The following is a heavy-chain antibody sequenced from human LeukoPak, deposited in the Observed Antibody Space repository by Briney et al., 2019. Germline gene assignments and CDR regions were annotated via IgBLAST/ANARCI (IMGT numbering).Heavy chain of an antibody. CDR1: GFAFSDFW. D-gene: IGHD2-15*01. CDR3: ATSHDSAGND. V-gene: IGHV3-7*01. J-gene: IGHJ4*02. Sequence: PGGSLRLSCAASGFAFSDFWMSWVREAPGKGVEWVANIRHDGNAKNYVPSVRGRFTISRDNAKNSLYLQMNSLTVEDTAVYYCATSHDSAGNDWGQGTLVTVSS. CDR2: IRHDGNAK.